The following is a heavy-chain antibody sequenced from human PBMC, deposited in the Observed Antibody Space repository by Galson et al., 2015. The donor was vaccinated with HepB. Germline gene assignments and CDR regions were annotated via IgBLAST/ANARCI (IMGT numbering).Heavy chain of an antibody. CDR2: ISSSSSTI. Sequence: SLRLSCAASGFTFSSYSMNWVRQAPGKGLEWVSYISSSSSTIYYADSVKGRFTISRDNAKNSLYLQMNSLRDEDTAVYYCAREVLDIVVVPAAPPGEFDYWGQGTLVTVSS. V-gene: IGHV3-48*02. CDR3: AREVLDIVVVPAAPPGEFDY. D-gene: IGHD2-2*01. CDR1: GFTFSSYS. J-gene: IGHJ4*02.